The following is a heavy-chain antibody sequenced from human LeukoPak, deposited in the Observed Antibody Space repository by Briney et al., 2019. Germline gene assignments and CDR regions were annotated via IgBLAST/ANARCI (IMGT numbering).Heavy chain of an antibody. D-gene: IGHD4-17*01. CDR2: IYYRGST. J-gene: IGHJ4*02. V-gene: IGHV4-59*12. CDR1: GGSLSSYY. Sequence: KPSETVSLTCTVSGGSLSSYYWSWLPQPTGKGREWIGYIYYRGSTNYNPSLKSRVTISVDTSKNQFSLKLSSVTAADTAAYYCVRCGLDFGDYGTDYGGQGTLVTVSS. CDR3: VRCGLDFGDYGTDY.